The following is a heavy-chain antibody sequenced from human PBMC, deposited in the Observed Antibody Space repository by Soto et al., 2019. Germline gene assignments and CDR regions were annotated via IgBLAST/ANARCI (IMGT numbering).Heavy chain of an antibody. Sequence: GASVKVSCKASGYTFTGYYMHWVRQAPGQGLEWMGWINPGNGNTRYSQKFQGRVTLTRDTSASTTYMDLSSLRSEDTAIYYCARAISGYVTWGQGTLVTVSS. CDR3: ARAISGYVT. V-gene: IGHV1-3*01. CDR2: INPGNGNT. J-gene: IGHJ4*02. CDR1: GYTFTGYY. D-gene: IGHD5-12*01.